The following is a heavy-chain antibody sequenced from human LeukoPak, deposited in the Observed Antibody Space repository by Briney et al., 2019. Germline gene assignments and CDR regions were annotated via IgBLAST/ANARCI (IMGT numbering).Heavy chain of an antibody. V-gene: IGHV4-39*01. D-gene: IGHD5-18*01. CDR2: VFYSGSP. CDR1: GGSISRSSDY. Sequence: SETLSLACSVSGGSISRSSDYWGWIRQPPGKGLEWIGSVFYSGSPYYNPSLRSRLTISVDTSKNQFSLKLTSVTAADTAVYYCARHPRRDGYSNFDFWGQGALVTVSS. CDR3: ARHPRRDGYSNFDF. J-gene: IGHJ4*02.